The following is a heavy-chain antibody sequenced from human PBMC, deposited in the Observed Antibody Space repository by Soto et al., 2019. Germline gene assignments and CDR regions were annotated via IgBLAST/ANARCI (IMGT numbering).Heavy chain of an antibody. D-gene: IGHD3-3*01. CDR1: GYTFTVYY. CDR2: INPNSGGT. J-gene: IGHJ6*02. Sequence: SVKVSCKASGYTFTVYYMQWVRQAPGQGLEWMGWINPNSGGTTYAQNFQGRVTMTRDTSISTAYMELSRLRSDDTAVYYCARGEWSYGMDVWGQGTTVTVS. CDR3: ARGEWSYGMDV. V-gene: IGHV1-2*02.